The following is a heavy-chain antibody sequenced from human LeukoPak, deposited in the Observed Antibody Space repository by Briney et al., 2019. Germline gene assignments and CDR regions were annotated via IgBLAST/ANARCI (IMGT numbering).Heavy chain of an antibody. J-gene: IGHJ4*02. D-gene: IGHD2-8*01. Sequence: PSQTLSPTCTLSGGSISSYSWSWIRQPPAKGLEWIGYIYYSGSTHYNPSLKSPVTLSVDTSQNQFSLTLSSVTAADTAVYYCATANLYSDAFDYSGQGTLVTVSS. CDR2: IYYSGST. CDR1: GGSISSYS. V-gene: IGHV4-59*01. CDR3: ATANLYSDAFDY.